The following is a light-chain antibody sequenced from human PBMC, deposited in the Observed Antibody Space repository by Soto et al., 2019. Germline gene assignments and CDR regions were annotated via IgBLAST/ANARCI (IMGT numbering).Light chain of an antibody. CDR2: EDN. Sequence: NFMLTQPHSVSESPGKTVTISCTRSSGSIASNYVQWYQQRPGSAPTPVIYEDNERPSGVPDRFSGSTDGSSNSASLTISGLQTEDEADYYCQSYDSSIVVFGGGTKLTVL. CDR3: QSYDSSIVV. CDR1: SGSIASNY. J-gene: IGLJ2*01. V-gene: IGLV6-57*04.